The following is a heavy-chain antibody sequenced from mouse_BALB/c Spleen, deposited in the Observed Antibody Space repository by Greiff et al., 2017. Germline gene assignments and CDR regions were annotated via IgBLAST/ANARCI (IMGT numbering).Heavy chain of an antibody. CDR3: ASLITTAY. D-gene: IGHD2-4*01. V-gene: IGHV2-9*02. CDR1: GFSLTSYG. CDR2: IWAGGST. Sequence: VKLVESGPGLVAPSQSLSITCTVSGFSLTSYGVHWVRQPPGKGLEWLGVIWAGGSTNYNSALMSRLSISKDNSESQVFLKMNSLQTDDTAKYYCASLITTAYWGQGTLVTVSA. J-gene: IGHJ3*01.